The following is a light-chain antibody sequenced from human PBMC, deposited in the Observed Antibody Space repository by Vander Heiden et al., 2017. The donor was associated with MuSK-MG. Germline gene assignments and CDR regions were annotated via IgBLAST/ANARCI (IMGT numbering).Light chain of an antibody. J-gene: IGLJ2*01. Sequence: SYVLTQPPSVSVAPGKPARITCGGNKIGTKTVHWYQQKPGQAPVLVIYYDTDRPSGIPERFSASNSGNTATLTISRAEAGDEADYYCEVWDSTSDQIVFGGGTKLTVL. CDR1: KIGTKT. V-gene: IGLV3-21*04. CDR3: EVWDSTSDQIV. CDR2: YDT.